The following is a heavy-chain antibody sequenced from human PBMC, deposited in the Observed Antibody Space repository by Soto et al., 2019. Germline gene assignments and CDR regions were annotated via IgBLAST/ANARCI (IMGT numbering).Heavy chain of an antibody. CDR1: GGSISSGGYS. D-gene: IGHD2-21*01. CDR2: IYHSGST. V-gene: IGHV4-30-2*01. J-gene: IGHJ5*02. Sequence: SETLSLTCAVSGGSISSGGYSWSWIRQPPGKGLEWIGYIYHSGSTYYNPSLRSRVTMSLDTSKNQFSLELSSVTAADTAVYYCARYYFDFGGNSNWIDPWGRGTLVTVSS. CDR3: ARYYFDFGGNSNWIDP.